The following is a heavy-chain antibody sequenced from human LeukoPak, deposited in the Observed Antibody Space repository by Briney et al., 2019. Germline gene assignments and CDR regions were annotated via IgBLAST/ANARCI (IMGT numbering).Heavy chain of an antibody. CDR3: AREARVGGALQY. CDR1: GLTFSTYW. CDR2: INPDGSIR. Sequence: GGSLRLSCAASGLTFSTYWMHWVRQAPGKGLAWVARINPDGSIRTYANSVQGRVTISRDTAKDTLFLQMNSLRADDTAVYYCAREARVGGALQYWGQGTPVTVSS. D-gene: IGHD1-26*01. J-gene: IGHJ4*02. V-gene: IGHV3-74*03.